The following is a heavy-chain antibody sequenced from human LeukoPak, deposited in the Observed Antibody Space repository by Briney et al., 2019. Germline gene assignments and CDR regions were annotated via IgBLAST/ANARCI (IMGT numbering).Heavy chain of an antibody. Sequence: DPGGSLRLSCAASGFTFSNIAMTWVRQAPGKGLEWVSSISGSAGSAYYADSVKGRFSISRDNSKNTLYLQMNSLRADDAAVYYCGGSRSFFWGQGTLVTVSS. J-gene: IGHJ4*02. CDR2: ISGSAGSA. CDR1: GFTFSNIA. V-gene: IGHV3-23*01. CDR3: GGSRSFF. D-gene: IGHD6-13*01.